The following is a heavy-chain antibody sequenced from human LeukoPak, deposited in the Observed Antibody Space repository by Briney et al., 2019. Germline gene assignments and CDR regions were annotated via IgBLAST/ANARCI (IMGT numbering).Heavy chain of an antibody. Sequence: GASVKVSCKASGYTFTGYYMHWVRQAPGQGLEWMGWINPNSGGTNYAQKFQGRVTMTRDTSISTAYMELSKLRSDDTAVYYCARDLPSITIFGVVKYYFDYWGQGTLVTVSS. CDR1: GYTFTGYY. CDR3: ARDLPSITIFGVVKYYFDY. D-gene: IGHD3-3*01. J-gene: IGHJ4*02. V-gene: IGHV1-2*02. CDR2: INPNSGGT.